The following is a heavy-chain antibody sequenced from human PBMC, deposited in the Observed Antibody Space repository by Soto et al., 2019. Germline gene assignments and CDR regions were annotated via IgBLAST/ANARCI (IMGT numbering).Heavy chain of an antibody. J-gene: IGHJ6*02. V-gene: IGHV3-74*01. CDR3: ERDPPGSGKYLYYGMDV. Sequence: EVKLVESGGGSVQPGGSLRLSCEASGFTFNDYWMHWVRQGPGKGLTWVSRINSHGTSISYADSVKGRFSISRDNARNTLYVQMNSLRAEDTAVYYCERDPPGSGKYLYYGMDVWGQGTTVTVSS. D-gene: IGHD3-10*01. CDR2: INSHGTSI. CDR1: GFTFNDYW.